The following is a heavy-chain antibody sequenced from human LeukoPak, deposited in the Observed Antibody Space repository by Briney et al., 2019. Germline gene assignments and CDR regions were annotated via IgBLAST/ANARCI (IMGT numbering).Heavy chain of an antibody. D-gene: IGHD4-23*01. CDR3: ARHFPGGGNPREYFDY. CDR2: IYTSGST. Sequence: SETLSLTCTVSGGSISSGSYYWSWIRQPAGKGPEWLGRIYTSGSTNYNPSLKSRVTISVDTSKNQFSLKLSSVTAADTAVYYCARHFPGGGNPREYFDYWGQGTLVTVSS. V-gene: IGHV4-61*02. J-gene: IGHJ4*02. CDR1: GGSISSGSYY.